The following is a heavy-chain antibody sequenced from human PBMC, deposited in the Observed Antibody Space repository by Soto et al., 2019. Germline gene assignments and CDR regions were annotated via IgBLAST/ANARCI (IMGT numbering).Heavy chain of an antibody. J-gene: IGHJ4*02. Sequence: SETLSLTCTVSGGSISSYYWSRIRQPPGKGLEWIGYIYYSGSTNYNPSLKSRVTISVDTSKNQFSLKLSSVTAADTAVYYCARNYYDRLGFDYWGQGTLVTVS. D-gene: IGHD3-22*01. CDR2: IYYSGST. CDR1: GGSISSYY. V-gene: IGHV4-59*01. CDR3: ARNYYDRLGFDY.